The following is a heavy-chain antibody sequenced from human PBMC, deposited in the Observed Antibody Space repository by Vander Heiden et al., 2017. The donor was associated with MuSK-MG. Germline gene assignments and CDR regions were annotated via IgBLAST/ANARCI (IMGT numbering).Heavy chain of an antibody. CDR2: ISGPLSTR. Sequence: EVQLVESGGGSVQPGGSLRISCAASGLAFSDTSFNWVRQAQGKGLEWVSYISGPLSTRYYTDSVKGRFTVSRDNAKNSVYLQMKSRRVEDTAVYYWPRVRGGSALGDWGQGALVIVSS. V-gene: IGHV3-48*04. CDR1: GLAFSDTS. D-gene: IGHD1-26*01. J-gene: IGHJ4*01. CDR3: PRVRGGSALGD.